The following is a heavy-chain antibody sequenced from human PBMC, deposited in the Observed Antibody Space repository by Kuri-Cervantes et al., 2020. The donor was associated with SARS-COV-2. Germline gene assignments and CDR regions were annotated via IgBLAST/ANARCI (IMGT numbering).Heavy chain of an antibody. V-gene: IGHV3-33*08. J-gene: IGHJ6*03. CDR1: GFSLTNYA. Sequence: GESPKIPCGAFGFSLTNYAIHWVRQAPGKGLEWVSVIWYDGKNEYYAGSVKGRFNISRDTSKNTVSLHMNSLRAEDTAMYYCATGAANSYMDVWGRGTTVTVSS. CDR2: IWYDGKNE. D-gene: IGHD3-10*01. CDR3: ATGAANSYMDV.